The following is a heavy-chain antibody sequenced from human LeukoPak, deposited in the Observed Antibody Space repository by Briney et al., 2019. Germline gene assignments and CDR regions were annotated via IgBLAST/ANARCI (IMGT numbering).Heavy chain of an antibody. Sequence: GGSLRLSCAASGFTFSSYGMHWVRQAPGKGLEWVAGISYDGSNKYYADSVKGRFTISRDNSKNTLHLQMNSLRAEDSAVYYCAKEDPAVTTGLHFWGQGTRVTVSS. CDR3: AKEDPAVTTGLHF. CDR1: GFTFSSYG. V-gene: IGHV3-30*18. D-gene: IGHD4-17*01. J-gene: IGHJ4*02. CDR2: ISYDGSNK.